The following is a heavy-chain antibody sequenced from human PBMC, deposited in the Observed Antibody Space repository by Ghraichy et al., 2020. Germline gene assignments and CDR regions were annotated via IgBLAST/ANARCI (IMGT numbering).Heavy chain of an antibody. CDR2: ISSSCSTI. CDR1: GFTFSDYY. J-gene: IGHJ5*02. V-gene: IGHV3-11*01. CDR3: ARPRKYGSGSYSHLGWFYP. D-gene: IGHD3-10*01. Sequence: GGSLRLSCAASGFTFSDYYMSWIRQAPGKGLEWVSYISSSCSTIYYADSVKGRFTISRDNAKNSLYLQMNSLRAEDTAVYYCARPRKYGSGSYSHLGWFYPWGQGTLVTVSS.